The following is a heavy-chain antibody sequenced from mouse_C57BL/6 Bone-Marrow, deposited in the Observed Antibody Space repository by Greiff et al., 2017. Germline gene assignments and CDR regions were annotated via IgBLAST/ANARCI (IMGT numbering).Heavy chain of an antibody. CDR3: ARRVAPMDY. D-gene: IGHD1-3*01. J-gene: IGHJ2*01. CDR2: ISSGGSYT. CDR1: GFTFSSYG. Sequence: EVMLVESGGDLVKPGGSLKLSCAASGFTFSSYGMSWVRQTPDKRLEWVATISSGGSYTSSPDSVKGRFPISRDNAKNTLYLQMSSLKSEDTAMYYCARRVAPMDYWGQGTTLTVSS. V-gene: IGHV5-6*02.